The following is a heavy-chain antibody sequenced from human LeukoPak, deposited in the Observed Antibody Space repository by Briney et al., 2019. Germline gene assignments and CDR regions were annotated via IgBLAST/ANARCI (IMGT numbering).Heavy chain of an antibody. Sequence: ASVKVSCKASGYTFTSYDINWVRQATGQGLEWMGWMNPNSGNTGYAQKFQGRATITRDTSISTAYMELSSLRSEDTAVYFCARTYTSGWYLTYYFDYWGQGTLVTVSS. D-gene: IGHD6-19*01. V-gene: IGHV1-8*03. CDR2: MNPNSGNT. CDR3: ARTYTSGWYLTYYFDY. J-gene: IGHJ4*02. CDR1: GYTFTSYD.